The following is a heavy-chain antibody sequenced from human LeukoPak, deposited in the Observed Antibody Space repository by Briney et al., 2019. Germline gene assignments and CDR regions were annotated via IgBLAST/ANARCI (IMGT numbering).Heavy chain of an antibody. CDR1: GFTFSSYA. V-gene: IGHV3-23*01. J-gene: IGHJ4*02. CDR3: AKDQYGSGSDWYLDY. Sequence: SGGSLRLSCAASGFTFSSYAMSWVRQAPGKGLEWVSAISGSGGSTYYADSVKGRFTISRDNSKNTLYLQMNSLRAEDTAVYYCAKDQYGSGSDWYLDYWGQGTLVTVSS. CDR2: ISGSGGST. D-gene: IGHD1-26*01.